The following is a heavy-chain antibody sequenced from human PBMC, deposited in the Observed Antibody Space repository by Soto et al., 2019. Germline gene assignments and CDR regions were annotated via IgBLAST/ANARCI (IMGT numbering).Heavy chain of an antibody. CDR2: FDPEDGET. Sequence: ASVKVSCKVSGYTLTELSMHWVRQAPGKGLEWMGGFDPEDGETIYAQKFQGRVTMTEDTSTDTAYMELSSLRSEDTAVYYCATRRYCSSTSCSPDYYYGMDVWGQGTTVTVSS. J-gene: IGHJ6*02. CDR1: GYTLTELS. V-gene: IGHV1-24*01. D-gene: IGHD2-2*01. CDR3: ATRRYCSSTSCSPDYYYGMDV.